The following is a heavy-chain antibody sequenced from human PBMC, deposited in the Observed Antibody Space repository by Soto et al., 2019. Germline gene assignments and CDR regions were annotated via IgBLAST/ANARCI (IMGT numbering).Heavy chain of an antibody. CDR3: ARGLPIFGVVIRDNRGVSRRWWFDP. V-gene: IGHV4-39*01. Sequence: SETLSLTCTVSGGSISSSSYYWGWIRQPPGKGLEWIGSIYYSGSTYYNPSLKSRVTISVDTSKNQFSLKLSSVTAADTAVYYCARGLPIFGVVIRDNRGVSRRWWFDPWGQGTLVTVSS. J-gene: IGHJ5*02. D-gene: IGHD3-3*01. CDR1: GGSISSSSYY. CDR2: IYYSGST.